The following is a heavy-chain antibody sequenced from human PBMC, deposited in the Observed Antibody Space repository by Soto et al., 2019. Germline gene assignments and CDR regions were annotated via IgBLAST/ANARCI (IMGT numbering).Heavy chain of an antibody. CDR3: AREPPGIVPFDI. V-gene: IGHV3-66*01. CDR1: GFTVSSDY. D-gene: IGHD2-21*01. Sequence: EVQLVESGGGLVQPGGSLRLSCAASGFTVSSDYMSWVRQPPGKGLEWVSLIYSGGITYYADSVKGRFTISRDNSKNTVYLQMNSLRVEDTAMYYFAREPPGIVPFDIWGQGTMVTVSS. J-gene: IGHJ3*02. CDR2: IYSGGIT.